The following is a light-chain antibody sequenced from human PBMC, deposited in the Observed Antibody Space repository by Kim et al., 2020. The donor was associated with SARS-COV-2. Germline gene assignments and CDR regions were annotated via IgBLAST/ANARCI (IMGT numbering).Light chain of an antibody. Sequence: SVARGQTAMIACRGTFIESKNVHWYQLKPGQAPVVVIYRDSNRPSGIPERFSGSNSGSTATLTISRAQDGDEADYFCQVWDSSTAVFGGGTKLTVL. V-gene: IGLV3-9*01. CDR3: QVWDSSTAV. CDR1: FIESKN. CDR2: RDS. J-gene: IGLJ3*02.